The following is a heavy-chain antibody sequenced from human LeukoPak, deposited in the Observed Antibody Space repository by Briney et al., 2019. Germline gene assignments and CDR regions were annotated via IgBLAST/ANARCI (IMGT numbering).Heavy chain of an antibody. CDR2: INQDGSET. CDR1: GFTPISYW. J-gene: IGHJ4*02. V-gene: IGHV3-7*01. D-gene: IGHD4-23*01. Sequence: GGSLRLSCAVSGFTPISYWMTWVRQAPGKGLEWVANINQDGSETFYVDSVKGRFTISRDNSKNTLYLQMNSLRAEDTAVYYCASATLVDYWGQGTLVTVSS. CDR3: ASATLVDY.